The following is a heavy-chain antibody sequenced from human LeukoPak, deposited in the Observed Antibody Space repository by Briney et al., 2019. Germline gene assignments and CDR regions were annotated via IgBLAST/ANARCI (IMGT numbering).Heavy chain of an antibody. CDR2: IYSGGNT. CDR3: AGAHSSSWSVF. D-gene: IGHD6-13*01. V-gene: IGHV3-53*01. Sequence: GGSLRLSCAASGLTVGGNYMSWVRQAPGKGLEWVSVIYSGGNTYYADSVKGRFTISRDNSKSTLYLQMNSLRAEDTAVYYCAGAHSSSWSVFWGQGTLVTVSS. J-gene: IGHJ5*01. CDR1: GLTVGGNY.